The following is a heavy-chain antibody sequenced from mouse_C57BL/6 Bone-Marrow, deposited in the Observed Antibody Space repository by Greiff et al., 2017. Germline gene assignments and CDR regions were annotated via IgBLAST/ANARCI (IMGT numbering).Heavy chain of an antibody. CDR1: GFTFSSYG. V-gene: IGHV5-6*01. CDR3: ARPNYYGTMDY. Sequence: EVQRVESGGDLVKPGGSLKLSCAASGFTFSSYGMSWVRQTPDKRLEWVATISSGGSYTYYPDSVKGRFTISRDNAKNTLYLQMSSLKSEDTAMYYCARPNYYGTMDYWGQGTSVTVSS. J-gene: IGHJ4*01. CDR2: ISSGGSYT. D-gene: IGHD1-1*01.